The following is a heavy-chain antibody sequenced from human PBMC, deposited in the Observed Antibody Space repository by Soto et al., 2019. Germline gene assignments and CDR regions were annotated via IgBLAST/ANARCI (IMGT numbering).Heavy chain of an antibody. D-gene: IGHD2-2*01. V-gene: IGHV3-23*01. CDR2: ISNSGGNT. CDR1: GFTFSSYA. Sequence: EVQLLESGGGLVQPGGSLRLSCAASGFTFSSYAMSWVRQAPGKGLEWVSAISNSGGNTYYKDSVKGRFTISRDNSKNTLYLQMNRLRAEDTAVYFCAKDDVAYGSSRGRLGSFDPWGQGTLVTVSS. CDR3: AKDDVAYGSSRGRLGSFDP. J-gene: IGHJ5*02.